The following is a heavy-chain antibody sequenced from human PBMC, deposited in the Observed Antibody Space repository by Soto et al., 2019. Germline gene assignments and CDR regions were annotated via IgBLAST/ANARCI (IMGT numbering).Heavy chain of an antibody. D-gene: IGHD3-10*01. J-gene: IGHJ4*02. V-gene: IGHV2-5*02. Sequence: QITLKESGPTLVKPTQTLTLTCTFSGFSISISGVGVGWIRQPPGKALEWLALIYWDDDKRYSPSLESRLTITKDTSKNQVVLTMTNVDPADTGTYFCAHRESDREAYWGQGTLVTVSS. CDR2: IYWDDDK. CDR3: AHRESDREAY. CDR1: GFSISISGVG.